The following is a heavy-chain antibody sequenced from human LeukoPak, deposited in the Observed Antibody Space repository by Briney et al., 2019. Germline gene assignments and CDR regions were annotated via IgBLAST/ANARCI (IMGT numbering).Heavy chain of an antibody. J-gene: IGHJ6*02. V-gene: IGHV1-3*01. Sequence: APVKVSCKASGYTFTSYAMHWVRQAPGQRLEWMGWINAGNGNTKYSQKFQGRVTITRDTSASTAYMELSSLRSEDTAVYYCARDAYYYDSSGYYYYYYYGMDVWGQGTTVTVSS. CDR2: INAGNGNT. D-gene: IGHD3-22*01. CDR1: GYTFTSYA. CDR3: ARDAYYYDSSGYYYYYYYGMDV.